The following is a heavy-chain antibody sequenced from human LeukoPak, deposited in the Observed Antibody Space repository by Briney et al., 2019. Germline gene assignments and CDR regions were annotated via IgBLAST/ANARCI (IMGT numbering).Heavy chain of an antibody. CDR2: ISGSGGST. D-gene: IGHD2-2*01. V-gene: IGHV3-23*01. CDR1: GFTFSSYA. Sequence: HPGGSLRLSCAASGFTFSSYAMSWVRQAPGKGLEWVSAISGSGGSTYYADSVKSRFTISRDNSKNTLYLQMNSLRAEDTAVYYCAKLNIVVVPAASLDYWGQGTLVTVSS. J-gene: IGHJ4*02. CDR3: AKLNIVVVPAASLDY.